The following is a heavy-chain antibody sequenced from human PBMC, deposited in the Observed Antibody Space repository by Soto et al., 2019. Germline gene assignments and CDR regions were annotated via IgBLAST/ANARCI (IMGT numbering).Heavy chain of an antibody. CDR2: ISWNSETF. CDR3: VEDRCSSTRCLGPAQCSPGSYGMDV. J-gene: IGHJ6*02. Sequence: ELQLVESGGGLVQPGGSLRLSCAGSGFAFDDFAMHSVRHAPGKGLQWVSGISWNSETFDYAASVKGRFTVSRDNDRSFLFLRMNNVTAEDSALYFCVEDRCSSTRCLGPAQCSPGSYGMDVWGQGKPVSVSS. D-gene: IGHD2-2*01. CDR1: GFAFDDFA. V-gene: IGHV3-9*01.